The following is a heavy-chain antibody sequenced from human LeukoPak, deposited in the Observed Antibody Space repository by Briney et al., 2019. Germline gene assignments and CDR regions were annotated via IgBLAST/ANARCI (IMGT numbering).Heavy chain of an antibody. CDR2: IYHSGST. V-gene: IGHV4-38-2*02. CDR3: ATDPGTWRNFDY. J-gene: IGHJ4*02. CDR1: GYSISSDYY. Sequence: SETLSLTCTVSGYSISSDYYWDWVRPPPGKGLEYIGSIYHSGSTYYNPSLKSRVTISVDTSKNQFSLKLSSVTAADTAVYYCATDPGTWRNFDYWGQGTLVTVSS. D-gene: IGHD3-10*01.